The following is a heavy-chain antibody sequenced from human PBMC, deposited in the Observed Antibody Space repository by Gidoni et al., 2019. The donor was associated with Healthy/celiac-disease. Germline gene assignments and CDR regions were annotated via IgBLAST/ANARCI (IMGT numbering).Heavy chain of an antibody. CDR1: GGSISSSSYY. CDR2: SYYSGST. J-gene: IGHJ5*02. V-gene: IGHV4-39*01. D-gene: IGHD6-13*01. Sequence: QLQLQASGSRLVKPSETLSLTCTVAGGSISSSSYYWCWIRQPPGKGLEWIWSSYYSGSTYYNPSLKSRVTISVDTSKNQFSLKLSSVTAADTAVYYCARRAIAAAETGFDPWCQGTLVTVSS. CDR3: ARRAIAAAETGFDP.